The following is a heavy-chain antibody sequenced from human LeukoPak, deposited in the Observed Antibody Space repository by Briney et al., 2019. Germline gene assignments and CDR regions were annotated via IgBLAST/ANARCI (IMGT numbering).Heavy chain of an antibody. V-gene: IGHV1-2*02. Sequence: ASVKVSCKASGYTFTGYYMHWVRQAPGQGLEWMGWINPNSGGTNYAQKFQGRVTMPRDTSISTAYMELSRLRSDDTAVYYCARDRVRITMVRGAKNWFDPWGQGTLVTVSS. CDR3: ARDRVRITMVRGAKNWFDP. D-gene: IGHD3-10*01. CDR1: GYTFTGYY. J-gene: IGHJ5*02. CDR2: INPNSGGT.